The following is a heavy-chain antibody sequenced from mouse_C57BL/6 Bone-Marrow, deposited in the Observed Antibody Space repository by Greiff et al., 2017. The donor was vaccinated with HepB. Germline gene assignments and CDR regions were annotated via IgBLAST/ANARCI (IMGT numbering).Heavy chain of an antibody. Sequence: VQLQESGPGLVQPSRSLSITCTVSGFSLTSYGVHWVRQSPGKGREWLGVIWSGGSSDYNAAFTSRLSISKDNSKSQVFFKMNSLQVDDTAIYYCARNEGSGYVLAWFAYWGQGTLVTVSA. V-gene: IGHV2-2*01. CDR2: IWSGGSS. J-gene: IGHJ3*01. CDR3: ARNEGSGYVLAWFAY. D-gene: IGHD3-2*02. CDR1: GFSLTSYG.